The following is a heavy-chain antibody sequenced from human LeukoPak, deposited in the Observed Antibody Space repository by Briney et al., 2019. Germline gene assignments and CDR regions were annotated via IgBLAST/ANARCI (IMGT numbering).Heavy chain of an antibody. CDR3: ARGYCSSTSCYTYGMDV. J-gene: IGHJ6*02. CDR1: GGPFSGYH. V-gene: IGHV4-34*01. CDR2: INHSGST. D-gene: IGHD2-2*02. Sequence: SETLSLTCAVYGGPFSGYHWSWIRQPPGKGLEWIGEINHSGSTNYNPSLKSRVTISVDTSKNQFSLKLSSVTAADTAVYYCARGYCSSTSCYTYGMDVWGQGTTVTVSS.